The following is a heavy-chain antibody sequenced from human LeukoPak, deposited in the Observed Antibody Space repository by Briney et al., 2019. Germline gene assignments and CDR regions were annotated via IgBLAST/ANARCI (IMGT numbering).Heavy chain of an antibody. CDR2: IKSKTDGGTT. CDR1: GCTFSNAW. V-gene: IGHV3-15*01. CDR3: TTLSYYYYYYMDV. Sequence: GGSLRLSCAASGCTFSNAWMSWVRQAPGKGLEWVGRIKSKTDGGTTDYAAPVKGRFTISRDDSKNTLYLQMNSLKTEDTALYYCTTLSYYYYYYMDVWGKGTTVTVSS. J-gene: IGHJ6*03.